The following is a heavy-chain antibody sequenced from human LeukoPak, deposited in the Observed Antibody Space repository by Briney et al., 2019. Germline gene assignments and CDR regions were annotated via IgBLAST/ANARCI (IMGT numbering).Heavy chain of an antibody. CDR3: ARVLRDIVVVPAATPTDYYGMDV. CDR2: INLNSGGT. Sequence: ASVKVSCKASGYTFTGYYMHWVRQAPGQGLEWMGRINLNSGGTNYAQKFQGRVTMTRDTSISTAYMELSRLRSDDTAVYYCARVLRDIVVVPAATPTDYYGMDVWGQGTTVTVSS. CDR1: GYTFTGYY. V-gene: IGHV1-2*06. J-gene: IGHJ6*02. D-gene: IGHD2-2*01.